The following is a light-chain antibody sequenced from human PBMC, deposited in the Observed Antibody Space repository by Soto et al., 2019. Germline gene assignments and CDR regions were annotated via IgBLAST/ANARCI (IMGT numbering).Light chain of an antibody. CDR3: QQYNNWPPIT. V-gene: IGKV3-15*01. J-gene: IGKJ5*01. CDR1: QTVRNN. Sequence: EIVLTQSPGTLSLSPWERATLSCRASQTVRNNYLAWYQQKPGQAPRLLIYGASTRATAIPARFSGSGSGTEFTLTISSLQSEDFAVYYCQQYNNWPPITFGQGTRLEIK. CDR2: GAS.